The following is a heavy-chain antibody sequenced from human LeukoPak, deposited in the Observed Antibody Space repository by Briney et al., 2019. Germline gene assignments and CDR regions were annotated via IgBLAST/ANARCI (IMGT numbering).Heavy chain of an antibody. J-gene: IGHJ4*02. CDR1: GGSFSGYY. D-gene: IGHD2-15*01. CDR3: ARVRRPLPGNY. CDR2: INHSGST. V-gene: IGHV4-34*01. Sequence: SETLSLTCAVYGGSFSGYYWSWIRQPPGKGLEWIGEINHSGSTNYNPSLKSRVTISVDTSKNQFSLKLSSVTAADTAVYYCARVRRPLPGNYWGQGTLVTVSS.